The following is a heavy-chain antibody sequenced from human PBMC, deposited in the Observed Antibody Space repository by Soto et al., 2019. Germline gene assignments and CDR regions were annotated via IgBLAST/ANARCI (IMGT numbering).Heavy chain of an antibody. Sequence: QVQLQESGPGLVKPSETLSLTCTVSGGSISSYYWSWIRQPPGKGLEWIGYIYYSGSTNYNPSLKGRVTISVATSKSQFSLKLSSVTAADTAVYYCARRDGSCFDYWGQGTLVTVSS. V-gene: IGHV4-59*08. CDR3: ARRDGSCFDY. J-gene: IGHJ4*02. CDR2: IYYSGST. CDR1: GGSISSYY.